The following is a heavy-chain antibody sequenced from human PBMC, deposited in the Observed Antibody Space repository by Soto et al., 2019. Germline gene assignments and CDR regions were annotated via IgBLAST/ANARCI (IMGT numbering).Heavy chain of an antibody. Sequence: EVQLLESGGGLVQPGGSLRLSCAASGFTFTNYAMTWVRQAPGKGMEWVSISSVSGSGGSTNYADSVKGRFTISRDNSKNAQYLQMNSMRVEDTAVYYCAKDADDYRNYVFDYWGQGTLVTVSS. V-gene: IGHV3-23*01. CDR3: AKDADDYRNYVFDY. D-gene: IGHD4-4*01. CDR1: GFTFTNYA. CDR2: SSVSGSGGST. J-gene: IGHJ4*02.